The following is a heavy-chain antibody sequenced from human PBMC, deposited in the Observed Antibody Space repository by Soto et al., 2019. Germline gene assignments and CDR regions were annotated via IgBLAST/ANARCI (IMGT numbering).Heavy chain of an antibody. D-gene: IGHD3-9*01. CDR1: GGSISSSSYY. Sequence: PSETLSLTCTVSGGSISSSSYYWGWIRQPPGKGLEWIGSIYYSGSTYYNPSLKSRVTISVDTSKNQFSLKLSSVTAADTAVYYCARRRYYDILTGYSSTDILNFDYWGQGTLVTVSS. V-gene: IGHV4-39*01. CDR2: IYYSGST. CDR3: ARRRYYDILTGYSSTDILNFDY. J-gene: IGHJ4*02.